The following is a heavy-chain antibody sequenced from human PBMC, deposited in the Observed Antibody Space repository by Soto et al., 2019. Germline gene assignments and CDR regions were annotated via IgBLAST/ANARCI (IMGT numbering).Heavy chain of an antibody. D-gene: IGHD2-2*01. CDR1: GFTFSKAW. CDR2: IKSKADGGTI. J-gene: IGHJ4*02. V-gene: IGHV3-15*01. CDR3: TGAYADNSSLYFDY. Sequence: EVQLVESGGGLVKPGGSLRLSCAASGFTFSKAWMTWVRQAPGKGLEWVGRIKSKADGGTIDYAALMKGRFTSSIEDSKDTTYLQMNSLRTEDTCLYSCTGAYADNSSLYFDYWGQGALVSVSP.